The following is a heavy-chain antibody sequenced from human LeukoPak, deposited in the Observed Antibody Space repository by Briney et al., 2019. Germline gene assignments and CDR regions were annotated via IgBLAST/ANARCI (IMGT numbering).Heavy chain of an antibody. CDR2: IIPIFGTA. CDR1: GGTFSSYA. J-gene: IGHJ4*02. V-gene: IGHV1-69*05. D-gene: IGHD3-16*01. Sequence: GSSVKVSCKASGGTFSSYAISWVRQAPGQGLEWMGGIIPIFGTANYAQKFQGRVTMTSDTSTTTVYMDLSSLRSEDTAVYYCARDSITFGGFTFDFWGQGTLVTVSS. CDR3: ARDSITFGGFTFDF.